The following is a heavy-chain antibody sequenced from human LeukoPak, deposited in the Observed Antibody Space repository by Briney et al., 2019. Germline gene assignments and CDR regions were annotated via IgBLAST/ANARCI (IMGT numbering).Heavy chain of an antibody. CDR1: GYTFTSYY. D-gene: IGHD6-19*01. Sequence: ASVKVSCKASGYTFTSYYMHWVRQAPGQGLEWMGIINPSGGSTSYAQKFQGRVTMTRDTSTSTVYMELSSLRSEDTAVYYCARVQAVAGTDYYYYYGMDVWGQGTTVTVSS. CDR3: ARVQAVAGTDYYYYYGMDV. CDR2: INPSGGST. V-gene: IGHV1-46*01. J-gene: IGHJ6*02.